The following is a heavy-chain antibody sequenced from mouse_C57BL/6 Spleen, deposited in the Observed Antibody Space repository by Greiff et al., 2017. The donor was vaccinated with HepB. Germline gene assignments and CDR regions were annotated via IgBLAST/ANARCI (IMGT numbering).Heavy chain of an antibody. CDR2: IRLKSDNYAT. Sequence: EVQLVESGGGLVQPGGSMKLSCVASGFTFSNYWMYWVRQSPEKGLEWVAQIRLKSDNYATHYAESVKGRFTISRDDSNSSVYLQMNNLKAEDTGSYYCTRPPNGHAMDYWGQGTPVTVSS. CDR3: TRPPNGHAMDY. D-gene: IGHD3-1*01. V-gene: IGHV6-3*01. CDR1: GFTFSNYW. J-gene: IGHJ4*01.